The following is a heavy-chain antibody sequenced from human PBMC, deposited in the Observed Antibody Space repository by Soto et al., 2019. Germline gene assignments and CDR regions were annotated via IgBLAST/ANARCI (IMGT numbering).Heavy chain of an antibody. D-gene: IGHD3-9*01. Sequence: SLRLSCSASGFTFSSYAMHWVRQAPGKGLEYVSAISSNGGSTYYADSVKGRFTISRDNSKNTLYLQMSSLRAEDTAVYYCVKESPSVRYFDWLPEFDYWGQGTLVTVSS. CDR3: VKESPSVRYFDWLPEFDY. CDR1: GFTFSSYA. J-gene: IGHJ4*02. V-gene: IGHV3-64D*06. CDR2: ISSNGGST.